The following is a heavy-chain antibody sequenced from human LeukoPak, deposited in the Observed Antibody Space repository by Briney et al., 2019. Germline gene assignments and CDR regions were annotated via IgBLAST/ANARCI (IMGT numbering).Heavy chain of an antibody. J-gene: IGHJ4*02. CDR3: AKGVTATGGNYFDS. CDR2: ISGNGAHT. D-gene: IGHD3-16*01. Sequence: GVSLRLSCAASGLTFSIYAMSWVRQAQGKGLEWVSAISGNGAHTYYADSVKGRFTISRDNSKNTLHLQMNSLRAEDTAVYYCAKGVTATGGNYFDSWGQGTLVTVSS. CDR1: GLTFSIYA. V-gene: IGHV3-23*01.